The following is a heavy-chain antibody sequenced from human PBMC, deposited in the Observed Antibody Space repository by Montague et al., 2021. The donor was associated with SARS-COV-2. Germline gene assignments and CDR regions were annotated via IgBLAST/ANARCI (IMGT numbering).Heavy chain of an antibody. J-gene: IGHJ5*02. CDR1: GGSISSHF. Sequence: SETLSLTCTVSGGSISSHFWSFIRQPPGKGLEWIGYINSNGGTNDNPSLRSRLTMSVDTSKNQFSLQLRSMTPAYTAVYFCARATSVRGAVSWFDPWGQGILVTVSS. CDR2: INSNGGT. D-gene: IGHD3-10*01. V-gene: IGHV4-59*11. CDR3: ARATSVRGAVSWFDP.